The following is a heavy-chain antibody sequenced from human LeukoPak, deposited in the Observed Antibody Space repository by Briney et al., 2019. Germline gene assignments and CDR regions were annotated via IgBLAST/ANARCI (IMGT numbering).Heavy chain of an antibody. CDR1: GGSISSSSYY. Sequence: SETLSLTCTVSGGSISSSSYYWGWIRQPPGKGLEWIGSIYYSGSTYYNPSLKSRVTISVDTSKNQFSLKLSSVTAAGTAVYYCARANWGYYYYYYYMDVWGKGTTVTVSS. CDR2: IYYSGST. J-gene: IGHJ6*03. V-gene: IGHV4-39*07. D-gene: IGHD7-27*01. CDR3: ARANWGYYYYYYYMDV.